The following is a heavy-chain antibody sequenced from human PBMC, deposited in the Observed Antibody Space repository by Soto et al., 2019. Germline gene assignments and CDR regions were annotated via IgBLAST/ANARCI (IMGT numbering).Heavy chain of an antibody. Sequence: EVQLVESGGDLVQPGRSLRLSCVGSGFTIHDYAMHWVRQVPGKGLEWVSGIMWNSDRIGYADSVKGRFTISRDNAKNSLYLQMNSLTTDDTALYYCGKDINPGGMDVWGQGTAVTVSS. V-gene: IGHV3-9*01. CDR2: IMWNSDRI. CDR1: GFTIHDYA. J-gene: IGHJ6*02. CDR3: GKDINPGGMDV. D-gene: IGHD1-1*01.